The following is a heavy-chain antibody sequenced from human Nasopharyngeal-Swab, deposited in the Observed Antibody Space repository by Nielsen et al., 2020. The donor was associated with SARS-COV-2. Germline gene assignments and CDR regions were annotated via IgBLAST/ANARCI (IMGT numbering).Heavy chain of an antibody. CDR1: GDSVSSNSAA. J-gene: IGHJ6*03. V-gene: IGHV6-1*01. CDR3: ARARRTDIVVVPAAPRGYYMDV. Sequence: QTLSLTCAISGDSVSSNSAAWNWIRQSPSRGLEWLGRTYYRSKWYNDYAVSVKSRITINPDTSKNQFSLQLNSVTPEDTAVYYCARARRTDIVVVPAAPRGYYMDVWGKGTTVTVSS. CDR2: TYYRSKWYN. D-gene: IGHD2-2*01.